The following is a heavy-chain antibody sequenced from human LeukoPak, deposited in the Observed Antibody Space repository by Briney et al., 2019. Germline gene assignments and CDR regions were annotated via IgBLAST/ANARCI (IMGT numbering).Heavy chain of an antibody. CDR3: ARELGGAAVAGSPLHYYYMDV. V-gene: IGHV1-18*01. Sequence: GGSVKVSCKASVYTFTSYGISWVRQAPGQGLEWMGWISADIVDTNYAQKLQGRVTMTTDTSTSTAYMELRSLRSDDTAVYYCARELGGAAVAGSPLHYYYMDVWGKGTTVTASS. D-gene: IGHD6-19*01. J-gene: IGHJ6*03. CDR1: VYTFTSYG. CDR2: ISADIVDT.